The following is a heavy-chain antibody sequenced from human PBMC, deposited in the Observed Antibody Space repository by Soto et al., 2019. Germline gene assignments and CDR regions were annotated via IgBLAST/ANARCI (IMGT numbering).Heavy chain of an antibody. CDR1: GFTVTPNY. J-gene: IGHJ6*02. CDR3: AKKPPRSIQGWAFGMDV. V-gene: IGHV3-53*01. Sequence: GGSLRLSCLASGFTVTPNYMIWVRQPPGKGLEWVSTTFASGSTNFADSVKGRFSISRDISKNTVYLQMNNLRVDDTAVYYCAKKPPRSIQGWAFGMDVWGQGXTVTVYS. D-gene: IGHD1-26*01. CDR2: TFASGST.